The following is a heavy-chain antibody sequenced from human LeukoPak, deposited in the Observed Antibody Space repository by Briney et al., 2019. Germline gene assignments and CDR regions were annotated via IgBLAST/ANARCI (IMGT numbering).Heavy chain of an antibody. J-gene: IGHJ4*02. CDR3: GRGGMGEYTGYDDF. CDR2: IKHDGSED. CDR1: GCTFSNYW. V-gene: IGHV3-7*01. Sequence: GGSLRLSCEASGCTFSNYWMSWVRQAPGKGLEWVANIKHDGSEDHYVDSVRGRFTISRDNAKNSLFLQMNSLRAEDTAVYYCGRGGMGEYTGYDDFWGQGTLVTVSS. D-gene: IGHD5-12*01.